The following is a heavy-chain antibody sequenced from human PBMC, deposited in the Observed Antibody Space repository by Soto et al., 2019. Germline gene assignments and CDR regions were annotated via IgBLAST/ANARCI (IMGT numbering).Heavy chain of an antibody. Sequence: TGGSLRLSCAASGFTFSSYAMIWVRQAPVNGLGCVSAISGIFGTAYYADSVKGGFSICGYKSKNTLFLQMNSGRAEETAVYYCAXFFIETGGSSGRPWSFHYWGQGNLVTVS. V-gene: IGHV3-23*01. CDR1: GFTFSSYA. D-gene: IGHD6-25*01. J-gene: IGHJ4*02. CDR3: AXFFIETGGSSGRPWSFHY. CDR2: ISGIFGTA.